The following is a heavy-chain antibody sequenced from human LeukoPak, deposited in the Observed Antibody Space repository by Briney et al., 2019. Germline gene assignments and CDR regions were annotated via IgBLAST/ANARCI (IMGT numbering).Heavy chain of an antibody. J-gene: IGHJ4*02. CDR1: GGSFSIYY. CDR2: INHSGST. D-gene: IGHD7-27*01. Sequence: PSETLSLTCAVYGGSFSIYYWSWIRQPPGKGLEWIGEINHSGSTNYNPSLKSRVTISVDTSKNQFSLKLSSVTAADTAVYYFARGWGRVPGYWGQGTLVTASS. V-gene: IGHV4-34*01. CDR3: ARGWGRVPGY.